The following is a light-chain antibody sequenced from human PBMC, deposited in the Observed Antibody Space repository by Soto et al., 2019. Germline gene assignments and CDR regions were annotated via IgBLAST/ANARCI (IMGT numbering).Light chain of an antibody. CDR3: CSYADTSTYV. CDR1: SSDVGNYNL. J-gene: IGLJ1*01. Sequence: SALTQPASVSESPGQSITISCTGTSSDVGNYNLVSWYQQHPDKAPKLMIYEVSKRPSGVSNRFSGSKSSNTASLTISGLQAEDEADYYCCSYADTSTYVFGTGTKVTVL. V-gene: IGLV2-23*02. CDR2: EVS.